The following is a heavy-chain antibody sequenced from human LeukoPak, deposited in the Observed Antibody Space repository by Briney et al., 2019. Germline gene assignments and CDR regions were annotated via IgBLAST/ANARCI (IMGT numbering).Heavy chain of an antibody. D-gene: IGHD3-22*01. CDR2: FDPEKEET. Sequence: ASVKVSCKFTGHTLAELSMHWVRQAPGKGLEWMGGFDPEKEETIYAQKFQGRITMAEDTSTDTAYMELSSLRSDDTAVYYCATDHDYYDKSNYYHDAFDIWGQGTVVTVSS. CDR3: ATDHDYYDKSNYYHDAFDI. CDR1: GHTLAELS. J-gene: IGHJ3*02. V-gene: IGHV1-24*01.